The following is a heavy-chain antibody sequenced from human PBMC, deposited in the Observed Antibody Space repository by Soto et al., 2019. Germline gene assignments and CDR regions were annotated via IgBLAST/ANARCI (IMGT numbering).Heavy chain of an antibody. V-gene: IGHV4-31*03. J-gene: IGHJ4*02. CDR1: GGSISRGDYY. CDR3: DGWPQLKPSIDN. Sequence: QVQLQESGPGLVKPSQTLFLTCTVSGGSISRGDYYWSWIRQHPGKGLEWIGSIYYSGSTQYKPSLKSRDTISVDTSKNQFSLKRSSVTAADTAVYYCDGWPQLKPSIDNRGQVTMVAASS. D-gene: IGHD1-1*01. CDR2: IYYSGST.